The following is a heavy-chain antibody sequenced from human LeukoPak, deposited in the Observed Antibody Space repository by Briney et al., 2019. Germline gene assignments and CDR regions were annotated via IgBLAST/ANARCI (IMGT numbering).Heavy chain of an antibody. V-gene: IGHV1-18*01. D-gene: IGHD6-13*01. Sequence: ASVKVSCKASGYSFTSYGISWVRQAPGQGLEWMGWISAYNGNTNYAQKLQGRVTMTTDTSTSTAYMELRSLRSDDTAVYYCARDTLAAAGSIFDYWGQGTLVTVSS. CDR3: ARDTLAAAGSIFDY. CDR2: ISAYNGNT. J-gene: IGHJ4*02. CDR1: GYSFTSYG.